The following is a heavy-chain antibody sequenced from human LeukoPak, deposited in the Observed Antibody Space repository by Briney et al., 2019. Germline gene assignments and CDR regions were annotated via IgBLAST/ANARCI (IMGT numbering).Heavy chain of an antibody. CDR2: IYYSGST. Sequence: SQTLSLTCTVSGGSISSGGYYWSWIRQHPGKGLEWIGYIYYSGSTYYNPSLKSRVTISVDTSKNQFSLKLSSVTAADTAVYYCARDRGAAQLFDYRGQGTLVTVSS. V-gene: IGHV4-31*03. CDR3: ARDRGAAQLFDY. D-gene: IGHD6-6*01. CDR1: GGSISSGGYY. J-gene: IGHJ4*02.